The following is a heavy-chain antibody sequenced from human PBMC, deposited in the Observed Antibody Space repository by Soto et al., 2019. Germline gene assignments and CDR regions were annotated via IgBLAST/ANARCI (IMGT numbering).Heavy chain of an antibody. CDR1: GGSFSGYY. J-gene: IGHJ6*02. CDR2: INHSGST. V-gene: IGHV4-34*01. CDR3: ATLEGVVVADIGGMDV. Sequence: QVQLQQWGAGLLKPSETLSLTCAVYGGSFSGYYWSWIRQPPGKGLEWIGEINHSGSTNYNPSLKSRVTISVDTSKNQFSLKLSSVTAADTAVYYCATLEGVVVADIGGMDVWGQGTTVTVSS. D-gene: IGHD2-15*01.